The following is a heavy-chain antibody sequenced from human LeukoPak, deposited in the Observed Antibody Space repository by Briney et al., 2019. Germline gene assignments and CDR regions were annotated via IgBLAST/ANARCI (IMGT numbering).Heavy chain of an antibody. J-gene: IGHJ4*02. CDR1: GYTFTSYD. Sequence: ASVKVSCTASGYTFTSYDINWVRQATGQGLEWMGWMNPNSGNTGYAQKFQGRVTMTRNTSISTAYMELSSLRSEDTAVYYCARSITMVGGIDYWGQGTLVTVSS. D-gene: IGHD3-10*01. V-gene: IGHV1-8*01. CDR3: ARSITMVGGIDY. CDR2: MNPNSGNT.